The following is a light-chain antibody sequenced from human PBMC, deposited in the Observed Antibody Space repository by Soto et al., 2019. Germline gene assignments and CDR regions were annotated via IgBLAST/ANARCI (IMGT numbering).Light chain of an antibody. V-gene: IGLV2-14*03. J-gene: IGLJ1*01. Sequence: QSVLTQPASVSGSPGQSITISCAGTSSDVGGYNYVSWYQQHPGKAPKLMIYDVSNRPSGVSNRFSASKSGNTASLTISGLQAEDEADYYCSSYTSSSTRVFGPGTKLTVL. CDR3: SSYTSSSTRV. CDR1: SSDVGGYNY. CDR2: DVS.